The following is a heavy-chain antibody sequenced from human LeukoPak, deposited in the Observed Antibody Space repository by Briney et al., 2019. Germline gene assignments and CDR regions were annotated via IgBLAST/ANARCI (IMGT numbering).Heavy chain of an antibody. CDR3: AGDLLIYYVFDS. V-gene: IGHV3-7*01. D-gene: IGHD3-10*02. J-gene: IGHJ4*02. CDR2: IEKDGSKT. CDR1: GCTFTNYW. Sequence: PGGSLRLSCAGSGCTFTNYWMRWVRQAPGKGLKWVDNIEKDGSKTYYVDSVKGRFTISRDNAENSLYLQMNNLRAEDTAVYFCAGDLLIYYVFDSWGPGTLVTVSS.